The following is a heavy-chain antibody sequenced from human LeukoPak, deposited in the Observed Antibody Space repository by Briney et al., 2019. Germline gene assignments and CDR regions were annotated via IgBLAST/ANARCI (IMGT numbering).Heavy chain of an antibody. Sequence: SETLSLTCAVSGGSISSSNWWSWVRQPPGKGLEWIGEIYHSGSTNYNPSLKSRVTISVDTSKNQFSLKLSSVTAADTAVYYCARHKWFGESLFDYWGQGTLVTVSS. CDR3: ARHKWFGESLFDY. V-gene: IGHV4-4*02. CDR2: IYHSGST. D-gene: IGHD3-10*01. CDR1: GGSISSSNW. J-gene: IGHJ4*02.